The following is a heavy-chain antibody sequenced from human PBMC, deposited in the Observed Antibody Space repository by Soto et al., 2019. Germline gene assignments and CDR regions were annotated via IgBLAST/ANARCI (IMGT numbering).Heavy chain of an antibody. CDR1: GFPFGSYA. CDR2: ISNSGGST. Sequence: GGSMRLSCAASGFPFGSYAMTWVRQAPGKGLEWVSDISNSGGSTYYADSVKGRFTISRDNSKNSLYLQMNSLRTEDTALYYCAKTFRTYYYDSSGYLLSPYYYYGMDVWGQGTTVTVSS. CDR3: AKTFRTYYYDSSGYLLSPYYYYGMDV. V-gene: IGHV3-43*02. J-gene: IGHJ6*02. D-gene: IGHD3-22*01.